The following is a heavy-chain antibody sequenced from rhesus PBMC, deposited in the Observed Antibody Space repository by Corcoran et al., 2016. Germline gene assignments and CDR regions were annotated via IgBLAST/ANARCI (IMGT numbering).Heavy chain of an antibody. CDR2: INSGGGSK. J-gene: IGHJ6*01. Sequence: EVQLVESGGGLAKPGGSLRLSCAASGFTFSSYWMNWVRQTPGKGLEWISAINSGGGSKYYADSVKGRFTISRDNSKNTLSLQMNSLRAEDTAVYYCVKDGYCTGSGCYGYYYGLDSWGQGVVVTVSS. D-gene: IGHD2-21*01. CDR1: GFTFSSYW. V-gene: IGHV3S42*01. CDR3: VKDGYCTGSGCYGYYYGLDS.